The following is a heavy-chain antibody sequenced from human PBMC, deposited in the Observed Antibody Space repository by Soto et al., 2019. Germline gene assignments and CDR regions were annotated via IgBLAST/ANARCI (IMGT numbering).Heavy chain of an antibody. V-gene: IGHV1-18*01. J-gene: IGHJ5*02. CDR3: ARDPIAAAGEEYNWFDP. CDR2: ISAYNGNT. D-gene: IGHD6-13*01. Sequence: ASVKVSCKASGYTFTSYGISWVRQAPGQGLEWMGWISAYNGNTNYAQKLQGRVTMTTDTSTSTAYMELRSLRSDDTAVYYCARDPIAAAGEEYNWFDPWGQGTLVTVSS. CDR1: GYTFTSYG.